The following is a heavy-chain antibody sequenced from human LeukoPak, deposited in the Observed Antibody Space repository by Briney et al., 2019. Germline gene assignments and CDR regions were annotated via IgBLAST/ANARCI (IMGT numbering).Heavy chain of an antibody. CDR2: ISGSGTNT. Sequence: GGSLTLSCVVSGFTFRNYAMTWVRQAPGKGLEGVSGISGSGTNTYPIDSVKGRFTISRNNSKNSLYLQMNGLTAEDTAVYDCAKGACLPDDYGRFDYWGQGTLVTVSS. D-gene: IGHD4-17*01. V-gene: IGHV3-23*01. CDR3: AKGACLPDDYGRFDY. CDR1: GFTFRNYA. J-gene: IGHJ4*02.